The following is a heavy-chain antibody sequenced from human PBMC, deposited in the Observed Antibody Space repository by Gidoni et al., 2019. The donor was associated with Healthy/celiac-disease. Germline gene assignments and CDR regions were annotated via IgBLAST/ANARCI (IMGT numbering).Heavy chain of an antibody. J-gene: IGHJ6*03. V-gene: IGHV4-39*01. CDR3: ASLRRDYYYYYMDV. Sequence: YNPSLKSRVTISVDTSKNQFSLKLSSVTAADTAVYYCASLRRDYYYYYMDVWGKGTTVTVSS. D-gene: IGHD3-16*01.